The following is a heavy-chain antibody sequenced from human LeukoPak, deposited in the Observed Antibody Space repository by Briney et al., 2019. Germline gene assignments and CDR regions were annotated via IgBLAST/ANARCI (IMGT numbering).Heavy chain of an antibody. Sequence: GESLKISCKGSGYSFTNYWIGWVRQMPGKGLEWMGIIYPGNSNTRYRPSFQGQVTISADKSISTAYLQWSSLKASDTAMYYCARPGGYDYTDAFDIWGQGTMVTVSS. V-gene: IGHV5-51*01. CDR1: GYSFTNYW. CDR2: IYPGNSNT. D-gene: IGHD5-12*01. CDR3: ARPGGYDYTDAFDI. J-gene: IGHJ3*02.